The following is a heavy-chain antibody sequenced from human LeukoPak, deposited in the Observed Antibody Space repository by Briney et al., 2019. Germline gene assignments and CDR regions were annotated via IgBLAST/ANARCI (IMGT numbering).Heavy chain of an antibody. V-gene: IGHV3-23*01. CDR1: GFTFSSYA. CDR2: ISGSGGDT. D-gene: IGHD6-13*01. J-gene: IGHJ5*02. Sequence: PGGSLRLSCAASGFTFSSYAMSWVRQAPGKGLEWVSAISGSGGDTYYAGSVKGRFTISRDNSKNTVYLHMNSLRVEDTAVYYCVKKEGQQADHWGQGTLVTVSS. CDR3: VKKEGQQADH.